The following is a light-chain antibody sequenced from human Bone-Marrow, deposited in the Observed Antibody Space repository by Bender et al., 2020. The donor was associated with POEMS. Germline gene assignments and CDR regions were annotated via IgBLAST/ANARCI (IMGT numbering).Light chain of an antibody. J-gene: IGLJ2*01. CDR2: DVL. CDR3: TSYTRSNTLV. Sequence: QSALTQPASVSGSPGQSITISCTETGSDVALYKYVSWYQQYPGKAPKLMIYDVLNRPSGVSNRFSGSKSGNTASLTISGLQAEDESDYYCTSYTRSNTLVFGGGTKLTVL. V-gene: IGLV2-14*03. CDR1: GSDVALYKY.